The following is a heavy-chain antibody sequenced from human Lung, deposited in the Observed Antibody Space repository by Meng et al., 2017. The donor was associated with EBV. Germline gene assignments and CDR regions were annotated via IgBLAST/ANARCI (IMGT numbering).Heavy chain of an antibody. CDR2: IWYDGSNK. D-gene: IGHD3-16*01. CDR1: GFTLSSYG. V-gene: IGHV3-33*01. CDR3: ARGGYYDYIWGSYSLGDFDY. Sequence: QVQLVESGGGVVQSGRSVRLSCAASGFTLSSYGMHWVRQAPGKGLEWVAVIWYDGSNKYYADSVKGRLTISRDNSKNTLYLQMNSLRAEDTAVYYCARGGYYDYIWGSYSLGDFDYWGQGTLVTVSS. J-gene: IGHJ4*02.